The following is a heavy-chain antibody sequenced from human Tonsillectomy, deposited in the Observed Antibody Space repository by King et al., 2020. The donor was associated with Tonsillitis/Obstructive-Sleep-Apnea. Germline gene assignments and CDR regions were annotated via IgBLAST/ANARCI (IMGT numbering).Heavy chain of an antibody. V-gene: IGHV3-21*01. J-gene: IGHJ6*03. CDR1: GFTFSSYS. CDR3: ARDGERDYGSGSYYIIYYYYYMDV. CDR2: ISSSSSYI. Sequence: VQLVESGGGLVKPGGSLRLSCAASGFTFSSYSMNWVRQAPGKGLEWVSSISSSSSYIYYADSVKGRFTISRANAKNSLYLQMNSLRAEDTAVYYCARDGERDYGSGSYYIIYYYYYMDVWGKGTTVTVSS. D-gene: IGHD3-10*01.